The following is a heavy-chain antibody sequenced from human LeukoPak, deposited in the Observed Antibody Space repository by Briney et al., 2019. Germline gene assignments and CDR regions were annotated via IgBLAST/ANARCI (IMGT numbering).Heavy chain of an antibody. CDR2: FDPEGGET. CDR3: ATEMVGAILDAFDI. J-gene: IGHJ3*02. V-gene: IGHV1-24*01. D-gene: IGHD1-26*01. CDR1: GYTLTELS. Sequence: ASVKVSCKVSGYTLTELSMHWVRQAPGKGLEWMGGFDPEGGETIYAQKFQGRVTMTEDTSTDTAYMELSSLRSEDTAVYYCATEMVGAILDAFDIWGQGTMVTVSS.